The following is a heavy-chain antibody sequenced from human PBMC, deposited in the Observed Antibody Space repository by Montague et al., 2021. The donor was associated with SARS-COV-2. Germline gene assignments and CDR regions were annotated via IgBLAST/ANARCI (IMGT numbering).Heavy chain of an antibody. Sequence: SETLSLTCAVYGGSISGYFWSWIRQPAGKGLEWIGRIYPSGGIFDSGRTNYHPSLKSRVTVSIDTSRNQSSLSLNSVTAADTAVYFCARDSDVSSWHEAEDYCDYWGQGILVAVSS. V-gene: IGHV4-4*07. CDR3: ARDSDVSSWHEAEDYCDY. CDR1: GGSISGYF. D-gene: IGHD6-13*01. J-gene: IGHJ4*02. CDR2: IYPSGGIFDSGRT.